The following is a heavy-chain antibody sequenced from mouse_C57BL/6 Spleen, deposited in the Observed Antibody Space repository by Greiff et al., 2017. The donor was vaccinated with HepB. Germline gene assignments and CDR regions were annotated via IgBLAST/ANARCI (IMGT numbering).Heavy chain of an antibody. D-gene: IGHD4-1*01. CDR2: INPSTGGT. V-gene: IGHV1-42*01. J-gene: IGHJ2*01. CDR1: GYSFTGYY. CDR3: ARRLTGTHYFDY. Sequence: VQLQQSGPELVKPGASVKISCKASGYSFTGYYMNWVKQSPEKSLEWIGEINPSTGGTTYNQKFKAKATLTVDKSSSTAYMQLKSLTSEDSAVYYGARRLTGTHYFDYWGQGTTLTVSS.